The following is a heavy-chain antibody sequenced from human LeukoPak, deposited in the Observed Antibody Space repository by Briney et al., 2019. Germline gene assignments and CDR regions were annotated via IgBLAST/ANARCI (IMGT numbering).Heavy chain of an antibody. CDR2: IKEDGSEK. J-gene: IGHJ4*02. CDR1: RFTFSSFW. V-gene: IGHV3-7*01. Sequence: PGGSLRLSCAASRFTFSSFWMTWVRQAPGKGLEWVANIKEDGSEKYYVDSVRGRFSISRDNAKNTLYLQMNSLRAEDTAVYYCARGDSSSWYYFDYWGQGTLVTVSS. CDR3: ARGDSSSWYYFDY. D-gene: IGHD6-13*01.